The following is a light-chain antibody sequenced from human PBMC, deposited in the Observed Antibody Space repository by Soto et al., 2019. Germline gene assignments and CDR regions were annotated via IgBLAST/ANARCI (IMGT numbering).Light chain of an antibody. CDR1: QSVSSN. J-gene: IGKJ2*01. CDR2: GAS. Sequence: EIVMTQSPATLPVSPGERATVSCRASQSVSSNLAWYQQKPGQAPRLLIYGASTRATGIPARFSGSGSGTEFTLTIGSLQTEDFAVYYCQQYNNWPRTFRQGTKLEIK. V-gene: IGKV3-15*01. CDR3: QQYNNWPRT.